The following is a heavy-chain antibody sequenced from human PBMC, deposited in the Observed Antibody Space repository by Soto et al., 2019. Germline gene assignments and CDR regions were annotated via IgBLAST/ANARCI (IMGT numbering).Heavy chain of an antibody. CDR2: TYYRSKWHR. D-gene: IGHD2-8*01. CDR1: GDSVSSTSAA. V-gene: IGHV6-1*01. CDR3: ARDFNGLPP. J-gene: IGHJ5*02. Sequence: QVQVQQSGPGLVKPSQTLSLTCVISGDSVSSTSAAWNWLRQSPSRGLEWLGRTYYRSKWHRDYAMSVESPITINPDTSMNQFSLQLNSMTPDDSAVYYCARDFNGLPPWGQGTLVTVSS.